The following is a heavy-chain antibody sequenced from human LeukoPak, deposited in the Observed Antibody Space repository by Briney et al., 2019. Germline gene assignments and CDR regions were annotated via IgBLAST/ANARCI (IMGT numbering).Heavy chain of an antibody. Sequence: TSETLSLTCAVYGGSFSGYYWSWIRQPPGKGLEWIGEINHSGSTNYNPSLKSRVTISVDTSKNQFSLKLSSVTAADTAVYYCARGRWSGNSKWHFQHWGQGTLVTVSS. V-gene: IGHV4-34*01. D-gene: IGHD4-23*01. J-gene: IGHJ1*01. CDR3: ARGRWSGNSKWHFQH. CDR2: INHSGST. CDR1: GGSFSGYY.